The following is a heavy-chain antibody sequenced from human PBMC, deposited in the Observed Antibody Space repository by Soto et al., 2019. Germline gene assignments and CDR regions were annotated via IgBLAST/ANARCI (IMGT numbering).Heavy chain of an antibody. D-gene: IGHD3-9*01. Sequence: VKVSCKVSGYTLTELSMHWVRQAPGKGLEWMGGFDPEDGETIYAQKFQGRVTMTEDTSTDTAYMELSSLRSEDTAVYYCATEHYDILTGIYYYYGMDVWGQGTTVTVSS. V-gene: IGHV1-24*01. CDR2: FDPEDGET. CDR3: ATEHYDILTGIYYYYGMDV. J-gene: IGHJ6*02. CDR1: GYTLTELS.